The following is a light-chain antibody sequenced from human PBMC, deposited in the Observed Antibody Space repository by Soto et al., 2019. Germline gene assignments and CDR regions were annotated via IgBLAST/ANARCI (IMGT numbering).Light chain of an antibody. CDR3: SSYTSNVTPVV. Sequence: QSALTQPASVSGSPGPSITISCTGTGSDVGAYHYVSWYQQHPGKAPKLMIFEVTNRPSGVSNRFSGAKSGNTASLTISELQAEDEADYYCSSYTSNVTPVVFGGGTKLTVL. V-gene: IGLV2-14*01. CDR1: GSDVGAYHY. CDR2: EVT. J-gene: IGLJ2*01.